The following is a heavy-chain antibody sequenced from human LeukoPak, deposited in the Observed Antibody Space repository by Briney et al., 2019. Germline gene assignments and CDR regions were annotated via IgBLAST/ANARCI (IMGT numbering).Heavy chain of an antibody. V-gene: IGHV4-39*01. CDR2: IYDSGST. J-gene: IGHJ6*02. Sequence: PSETLSLACTVSGGSIRSSYYYWGWIRQPPGKGLEWIGSIYDSGSTYYNPSLKSRVTISVDTSKNQFSLKLNSVTAADTAVYYCARLLTGSFYGMDVWGQGTTVTVSS. CDR1: GGSIRSSYYY. CDR3: ARLLTGSFYGMDV. D-gene: IGHD2-15*01.